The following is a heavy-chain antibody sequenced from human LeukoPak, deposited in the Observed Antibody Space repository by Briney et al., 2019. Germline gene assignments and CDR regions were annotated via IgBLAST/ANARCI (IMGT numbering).Heavy chain of an antibody. CDR1: GFTLSVYF. CDR3: ARGRVKDVQWELFNGMDV. CDR2: ISSGVGTE. J-gene: IGHJ6*02. V-gene: IGHV3-11*01. D-gene: IGHD3-10*01. Sequence: GGSLRLSCVCSGFTLSVYFMTWFGQPPGKGLEWIWHISSGVGTEKYGDSVKGRFTISSDNVQNSLDLQMDSLRGEDTGVYYCARGRVKDVQWELFNGMDVWGQGTTVIVSS.